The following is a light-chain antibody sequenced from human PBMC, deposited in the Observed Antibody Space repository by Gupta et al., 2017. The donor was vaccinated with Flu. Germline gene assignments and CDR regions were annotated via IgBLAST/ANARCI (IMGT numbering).Light chain of an antibody. CDR2: EVS. J-gene: IGLJ2*01. CDR3: CSYTSISTHVV. CDR1: SSDVGGYNY. Sequence: QSALTQPASVSGSPGQSITISCTGTSSDVGGYNYVSWYQQHPAKAPKLMIYEVSNRPSGVANRFSGSKSGNTASLTISGLQAEDEADYYCCSYTSISTHVVFGGGTKLTVL. V-gene: IGLV2-14*01.